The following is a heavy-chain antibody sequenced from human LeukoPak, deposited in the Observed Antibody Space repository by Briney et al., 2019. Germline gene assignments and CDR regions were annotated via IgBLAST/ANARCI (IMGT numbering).Heavy chain of an antibody. J-gene: IGHJ4*02. CDR2: INHSGST. CDR3: ARKIAVAGTGDYFDY. Sequence: KPSETLSLTCAVYGGSFSGYYWSWIRQPPGKGLEWIGEINHSGSTNYNPSLKSRVTMSVDTSKNQFSLKLSSVTAADTAVYYCARKIAVAGTGDYFDYWGQGTLVTVSS. CDR1: GGSFSGYY. D-gene: IGHD6-19*01. V-gene: IGHV4-34*01.